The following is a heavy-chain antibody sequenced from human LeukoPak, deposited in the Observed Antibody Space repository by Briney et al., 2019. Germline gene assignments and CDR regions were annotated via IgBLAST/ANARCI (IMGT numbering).Heavy chain of an antibody. V-gene: IGHV4-39*06. CDR3: ARLFRYGDSVEPDAFDI. J-gene: IGHJ3*02. Sequence: PSESLSLTCTVSGGSISSSYYYWGWIRQPPGKGLEWIGSIFYSGSTYYNPSLKSRVTILVDTPKNQFTLKLSSVTAADTAVYYCARLFRYGDSVEPDAFDIWGQGTMVTVSS. D-gene: IGHD4-17*01. CDR2: IFYSGST. CDR1: GGSISSSYYY.